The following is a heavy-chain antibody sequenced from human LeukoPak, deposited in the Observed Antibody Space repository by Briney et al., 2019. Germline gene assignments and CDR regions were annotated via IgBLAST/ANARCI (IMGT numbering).Heavy chain of an antibody. CDR1: GFTFSSYW. V-gene: IGHV3-74*01. CDR3: ARSGRGGAFDI. D-gene: IGHD1-26*01. CDR2: IYSDGSRT. J-gene: IGHJ3*02. Sequence: GGSLRLSCAASGFTFSSYWMHWVRQDPGKGLVWVSRIYSDGSRTTYADSVKGRFTISGDNAKNTLYLQMNSLRAEDTAVYYCARSGRGGAFDIWGHGTMVTVSS.